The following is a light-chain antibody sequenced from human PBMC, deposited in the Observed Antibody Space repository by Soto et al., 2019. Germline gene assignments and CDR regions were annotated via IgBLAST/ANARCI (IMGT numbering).Light chain of an antibody. V-gene: IGKV3-20*01. CDR1: QSVSSNY. CDR2: GVH. Sequence: EIVLTQSPGALSLSPGERATLSCRASQSVSSNYLAWYQQRPGQAPRLLIYGVHSRATGIPDRFSGSGSGTDFTLTISRLDPEDSAVYYCQQYGSSAWTFGQGTKADIK. J-gene: IGKJ1*01. CDR3: QQYGSSAWT.